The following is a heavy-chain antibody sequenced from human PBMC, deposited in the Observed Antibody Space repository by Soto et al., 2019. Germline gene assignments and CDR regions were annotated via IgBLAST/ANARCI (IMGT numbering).Heavy chain of an antibody. Sequence: PGGSLRLSCAASGFTFSSCAMHWVRQAPGKGLEWVAVISYDGSNKYYADSVKGRFTISRDNSKNTLYLQMNSLRAEDTAVYYCARGSGGLLNYYYGMDVWGQGTTVTAP. D-gene: IGHD3-10*01. J-gene: IGHJ6*02. CDR3: ARGSGGLLNYYYGMDV. V-gene: IGHV3-30-3*01. CDR2: ISYDGSNK. CDR1: GFTFSSCA.